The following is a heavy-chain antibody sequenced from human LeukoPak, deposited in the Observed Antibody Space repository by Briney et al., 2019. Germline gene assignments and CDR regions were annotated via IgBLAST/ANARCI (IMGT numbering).Heavy chain of an antibody. V-gene: IGHV1-2*02. CDR2: INPNSGGT. D-gene: IGHD3-10*01. J-gene: IGHJ4*02. Sequence: ASVNVSCTASGYTFTGYYMHWVRQAPGQGLEWMGWINPNSGGTNYAQKFQGRVTMTRDTSISTTYMELSRLRPDDTAVYYCARDGPAQMVDFDYWGQGTLVTVSS. CDR3: ARDGPAQMVDFDY. CDR1: GYTFTGYY.